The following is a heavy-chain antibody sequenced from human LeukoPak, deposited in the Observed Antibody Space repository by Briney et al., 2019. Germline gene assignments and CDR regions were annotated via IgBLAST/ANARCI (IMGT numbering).Heavy chain of an antibody. CDR3: TAQLKQYYDILTGYPYYYMDV. Sequence: HPGGSLRLSCAASGFTFSSYEMNWVRQAPGKGLEWVSYISSSSSTIYYADSVKGRFTISRDNAKNSLYLQMNSLRAEDTAVYYCTAQLKQYYDILTGYPYYYMDVWGKGTTVTVSS. D-gene: IGHD3-9*01. V-gene: IGHV3-48*03. CDR2: ISSSSSTI. J-gene: IGHJ6*03. CDR1: GFTFSSYE.